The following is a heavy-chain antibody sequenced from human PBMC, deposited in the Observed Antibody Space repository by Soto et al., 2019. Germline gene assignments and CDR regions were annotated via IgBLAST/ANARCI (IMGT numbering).Heavy chain of an antibody. CDR3: ARGGGPRIVANITNKWFDP. CDR2: INHSGST. D-gene: IGHD5-12*01. Sequence: SETLSLTCAVYGGSFSGYYWSWIRQPPGKGLEWIGEINHSGSTNYNPSLKSRVTISVDTSKNQFSLKLSSVTAADTAVYYCARGGGPRIVANITNKWFDPWGQGTLVTVSS. J-gene: IGHJ5*02. CDR1: GGSFSGYY. V-gene: IGHV4-34*01.